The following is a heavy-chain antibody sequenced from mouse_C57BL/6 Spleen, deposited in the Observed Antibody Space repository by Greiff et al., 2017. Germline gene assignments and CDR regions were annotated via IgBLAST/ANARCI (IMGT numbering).Heavy chain of an antibody. Sequence: EVQLVESGPGLVKPSQSLSLTCSVTGYSITSGYYWNWIRQFPGNKLEWMGYISYDGSNNYNPSLKNRISITRDTSKNQFFLKLNSVTTEDTATYYCAELLRYFDVWGTGTTVTVSS. CDR3: AELLRYFDV. D-gene: IGHD1-1*01. CDR1: GYSITSGYY. J-gene: IGHJ1*03. CDR2: ISYDGSN. V-gene: IGHV3-6*01.